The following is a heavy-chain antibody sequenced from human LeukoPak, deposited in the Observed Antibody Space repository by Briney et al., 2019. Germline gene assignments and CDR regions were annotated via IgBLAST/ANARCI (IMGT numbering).Heavy chain of an antibody. CDR1: GGSFSGYY. J-gene: IGHJ3*02. D-gene: IGHD4-17*01. CDR3: ARETTVTTGAFDI. V-gene: IGHV4-34*01. Sequence: SETLSLTCAVYGGSFSGYYWSWIRQPPGKGLEWIGEINHGGSTNYNPSLKSRVTISVDTSKNQFSLKLSSVTAADTAVYYCARETTVTTGAFDIWGQGTMVTVSS. CDR2: INHGGST.